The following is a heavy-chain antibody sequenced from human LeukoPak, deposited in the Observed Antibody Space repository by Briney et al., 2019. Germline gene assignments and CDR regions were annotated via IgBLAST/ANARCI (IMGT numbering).Heavy chain of an antibody. D-gene: IGHD5-12*01. V-gene: IGHV1-69*04. CDR3: ARVSIRRTLEGKVLNSGYDLYYFDY. CDR2: IIPILGIA. CDR1: GGTFSSYA. Sequence: GASVKVSCKASGGTFSSYAISWVRQAPGQGLEWMGRIIPILGIANYAQKFQGGVTITADKSTSTAYMELSSLRSEDTAVYYCARVSIRRTLEGKVLNSGYDLYYFDYWGQGTLVTVSS. J-gene: IGHJ4*02.